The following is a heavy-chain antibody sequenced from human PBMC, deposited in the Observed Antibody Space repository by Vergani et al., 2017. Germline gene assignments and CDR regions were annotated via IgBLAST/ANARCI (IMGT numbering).Heavy chain of an antibody. CDR2: INHSGST. J-gene: IGHJ4*02. D-gene: IGHD6-19*01. CDR1: GGSFSGYY. CDR3: ARGKQWLVRRLGQDY. V-gene: IGHV4-34*01. Sequence: QVQLQQWGAGLLKPSETLSLTCAVYGGSFSGYYWSWIRQPPGKGLEWIGEINHSGSTNYNPSLKSRVTISVDTSKNQFSLKLGSVTAADTAVYYCARGKQWLVRRLGQDYWGQGTLVTVSS.